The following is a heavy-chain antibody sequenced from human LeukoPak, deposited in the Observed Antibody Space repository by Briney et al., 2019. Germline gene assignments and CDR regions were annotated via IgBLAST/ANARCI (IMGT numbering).Heavy chain of an antibody. CDR1: GYTFTSYG. V-gene: IGHV1-18*01. CDR3: ARVDYGRDAFDI. J-gene: IGHJ3*02. CDR2: ISDYNGNT. Sequence: ASVKVSCKASGYTFTSYGISWVRQAPGQGLEWMGWISDYNGNTNYAQKLQGRVTMPTDTSTSTAYMELRSLRSDDTAVYYCARVDYGRDAFDIWGQGTMVTVSS. D-gene: IGHD3-16*01.